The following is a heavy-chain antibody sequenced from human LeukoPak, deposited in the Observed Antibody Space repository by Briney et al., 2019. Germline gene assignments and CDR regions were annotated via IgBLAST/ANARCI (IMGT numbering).Heavy chain of an antibody. CDR1: GYTFTSYA. J-gene: IGHJ4*02. V-gene: IGHV1-3*01. D-gene: IGHD1/OR15-1a*01. Sequence: ASVKVSCKASGYTFTSYAMHWVRQAPGQRLEWMGWINAGNGNTKYSQKFQGRVTITTDESTSTAYMELSSLRSEDTAVYYCARLTPMEQPGGYFDYWGQGTLVTVSS. CDR2: INAGNGNT. CDR3: ARLTPMEQPGGYFDY.